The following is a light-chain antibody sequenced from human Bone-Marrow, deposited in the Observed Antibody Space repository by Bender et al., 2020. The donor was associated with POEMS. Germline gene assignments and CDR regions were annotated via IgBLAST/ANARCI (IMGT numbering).Light chain of an antibody. Sequence: QSVLTQPPSASGTPGQRVTISCSGSSSNIGGNAVNWWQQLPGTAPKLLIYGNDQRPPGGPGRFSGSKSGPSASLAISGLQSEDEADYFCSAWDGILNGWVFGGGTELTVL. CDR1: SSNIGGNA. CDR2: GND. CDR3: SAWDGILNGWV. V-gene: IGLV1-44*01. J-gene: IGLJ3*02.